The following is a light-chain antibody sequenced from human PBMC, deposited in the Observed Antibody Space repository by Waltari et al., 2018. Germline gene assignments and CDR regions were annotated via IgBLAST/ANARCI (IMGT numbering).Light chain of an antibody. J-gene: IGKJ1*01. CDR3: QQYNSYRT. CDR2: KAS. Sequence: DIQMTQSPSTLSASVGDRVPITCRASQSISSWLAWYQQNPGKAPKLLIYKASSLESGVPSRFSGSGSGTEFTLTISSLQPDDFATYYCQQYNSYRTFGQGTKVEIK. CDR1: QSISSW. V-gene: IGKV1-5*03.